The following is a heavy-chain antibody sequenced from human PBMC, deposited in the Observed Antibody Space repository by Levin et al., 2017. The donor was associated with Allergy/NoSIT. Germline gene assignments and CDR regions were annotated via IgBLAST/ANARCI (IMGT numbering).Heavy chain of an antibody. CDR3: ARRGYSSGWSPWYFDL. J-gene: IGHJ2*01. CDR2: IYYSGST. V-gene: IGHV4-39*01. CDR1: GGSISSSSYY. Sequence: SETLSLTCTVSGGSISSSSYYWGWIRQPPGKGLEWIGSIYYSGSTYYNPSLKSRVTISVDTSKNQFSLKLSSVTAADTAVYYCARRGYSSGWSPWYFDLWGRGTLVTVSS. D-gene: IGHD6-19*01.